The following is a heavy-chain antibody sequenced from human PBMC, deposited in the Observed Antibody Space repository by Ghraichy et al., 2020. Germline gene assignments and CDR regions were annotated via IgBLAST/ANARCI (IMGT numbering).Heavy chain of an antibody. CDR3: ASSGVGIPAAMNY. Sequence: ASVKVSCKASGYTSTSYGISWVRQAPGQGLEWMGWISAYNGNTNYAQKFQGRVTMTTDTSTSTAFMELRSLRSDDTAVYYCASSGVGIPAAMNYWGQGTLVTVSS. J-gene: IGHJ4*02. D-gene: IGHD2-2*01. CDR1: GYTSTSYG. V-gene: IGHV1-18*04. CDR2: ISAYNGNT.